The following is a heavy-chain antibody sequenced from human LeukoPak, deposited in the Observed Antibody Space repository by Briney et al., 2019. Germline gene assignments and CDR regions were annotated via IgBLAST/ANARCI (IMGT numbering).Heavy chain of an antibody. CDR2: ISSNGGST. Sequence: PGGSLRLSCAASGFTFSSYVMHWVRQAPGKGLEYVSGISSNGGSTYYANSVKGRFTISRDNSKNTLYLQMNSLRAEDTAVYYCARDRIGLAVAGDYYYYGMDVWGQGTTVTVSS. V-gene: IGHV3-64*01. D-gene: IGHD6-19*01. J-gene: IGHJ6*02. CDR1: GFTFSSYV. CDR3: ARDRIGLAVAGDYYYYGMDV.